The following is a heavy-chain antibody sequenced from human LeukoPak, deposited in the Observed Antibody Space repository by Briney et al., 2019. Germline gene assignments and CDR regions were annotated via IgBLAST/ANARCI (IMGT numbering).Heavy chain of an antibody. CDR1: GCSFGVHA. Sequence: GGSLTLSCAASGCSFGVHAMSWVRQAPGKGPEWVATIGGPAETFYADSVKGRFSISRDNSKNKLYLQMNSLRAEDSALYYCAKDWTSHNGVYDCCDFWGRGNQVSVSS. CDR2: IGGPAET. CDR3: AKDWTSHNGVYDCCDF. D-gene: IGHD2-21*01. V-gene: IGHV3-23*01. J-gene: IGHJ4*02.